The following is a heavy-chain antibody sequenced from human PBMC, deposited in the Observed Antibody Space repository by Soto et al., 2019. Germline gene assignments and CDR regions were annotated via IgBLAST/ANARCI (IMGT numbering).Heavy chain of an antibody. V-gene: IGHV1-69*04. D-gene: IGHD3-10*01. J-gene: IGHJ4*02. CDR2: IIPILGIA. CDR1: GGTFSSYT. CDR3: GRDLKGHGSGSHAKADDY. Sequence: ASVKVSCKASGGTFSSYTISWVRQAPGQGLEWMGRIIPILGIANYAQKFQGRVTITADKSTSTAYMELSSLRSEDTAVYYCGRDLKGHGSGSHAKADDYWGQGTLVTVSS.